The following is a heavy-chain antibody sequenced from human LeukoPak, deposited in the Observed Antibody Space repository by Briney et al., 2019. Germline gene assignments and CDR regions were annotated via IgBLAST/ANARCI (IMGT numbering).Heavy chain of an antibody. D-gene: IGHD2-15*01. CDR1: GGSISSYY. Sequence: SETLSLTCTVSGGSISSYYWSWIRQPPGKGLEWIGFIYNSGNTNYNPSLKSRVTISSDTSRKQLSLKLSSVTAADTAVYYRARGRYFDNWGQGTLVTVSS. J-gene: IGHJ4*02. V-gene: IGHV4-59*01. CDR3: ARGRYFDN. CDR2: IYNSGNT.